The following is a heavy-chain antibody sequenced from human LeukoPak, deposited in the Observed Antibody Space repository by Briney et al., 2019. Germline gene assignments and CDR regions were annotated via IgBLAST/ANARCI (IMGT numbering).Heavy chain of an antibody. V-gene: IGHV1-24*01. CDR2: FDPEEGET. CDR3: AIVAHDAFDI. D-gene: IGHD2-21*01. Sequence: ASVKVSCKVSGYTLTELSIHWVRQAAGKGPEWMGGFDPEEGETTYAQKFQGRVTMTEDTSTDTAYMELSSLRSEDTAVYYSAIVAHDAFDIWGQGTKVTVSS. CDR1: GYTLTELS. J-gene: IGHJ3*02.